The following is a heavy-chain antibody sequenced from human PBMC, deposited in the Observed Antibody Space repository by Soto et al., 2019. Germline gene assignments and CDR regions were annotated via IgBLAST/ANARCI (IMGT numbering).Heavy chain of an antibody. CDR2: ISGYNGNT. J-gene: IGHJ6*02. V-gene: IGHV1-18*01. CDR1: GYSFTTYG. Sequence: ASVKVSCKTSGYSFTTYGISWVRQAPGQGLEWMGWISGYNGNTHYAQKFQGRVSMTTDTSTSTAYMELRSLRSDDTAVYYCAREGPAPYYYYGKDVWGQGTTVTVSS. CDR3: AREGPAPYYYYGKDV.